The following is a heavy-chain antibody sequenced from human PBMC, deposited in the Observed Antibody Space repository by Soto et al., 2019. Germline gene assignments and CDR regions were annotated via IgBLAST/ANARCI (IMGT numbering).Heavy chain of an antibody. CDR2: ISANGGRT. D-gene: IGHD1-26*01. Sequence: GSLRLSGAASGFTFSDYAMSWVRQAPGKGLEWVSIISANGGRTYYADSVKVRFTISRDNSKNTLYVQINSLRGEDTAVYYCVKDGASTRWVHYYGMDVWGQGTKVTVSS. V-gene: IGHV3-23*01. CDR3: VKDGASTRWVHYYGMDV. CDR1: GFTFSDYA. J-gene: IGHJ6*02.